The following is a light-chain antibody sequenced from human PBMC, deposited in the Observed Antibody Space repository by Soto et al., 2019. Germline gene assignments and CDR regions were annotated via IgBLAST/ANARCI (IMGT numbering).Light chain of an antibody. CDR1: SSEVGGYNY. CDR2: EVS. V-gene: IGLV2-14*01. J-gene: IGLJ3*02. CDR3: SSYTSRSTLV. Sequence: QSALAQPASVSGSPGQSITISCTGTSSEVGGYNYVSWYQHHPGKAPKLIIYEVSYRPSGVSNRFSGSKSGNTASLTISGLQAEDEADYHCSSYTSRSTLVFGGGTKVTVL.